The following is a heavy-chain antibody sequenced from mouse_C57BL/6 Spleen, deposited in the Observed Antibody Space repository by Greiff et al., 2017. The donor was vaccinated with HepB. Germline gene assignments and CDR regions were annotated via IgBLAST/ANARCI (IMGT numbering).Heavy chain of an antibody. CDR1: GYTFTEYT. Sequence: VMLVESGAELVKPGASVKLSCKASGYTFTEYTIHWVKQRSGQGLEWIGWFYPGSGSIKYNEKFKDKATLTADKSSSTAYMELSRLTSEDSAVYYCARDGEVYYGSSGYFDVWGTGTTVTVSS. CDR2: FYPGSGSI. V-gene: IGHV1-62-2*01. CDR3: ARDGEVYYGSSGYFDV. J-gene: IGHJ1*03. D-gene: IGHD1-1*01.